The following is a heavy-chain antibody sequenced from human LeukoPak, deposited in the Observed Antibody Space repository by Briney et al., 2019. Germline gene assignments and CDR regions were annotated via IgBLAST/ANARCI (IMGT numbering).Heavy chain of an antibody. CDR3: ARVRGGYYFDY. V-gene: IGHV7-4-1*02. Sequence: ASVKVSCKASGYTFTDYTMNWVRQAPGQGLEWMGWISTNTGNPTYAQGFTGRFVFSLDTSVSTAYLRISSLKAEDTAVYYCARVRGGYYFDYWGQGTLVTVSS. D-gene: IGHD3-16*01. J-gene: IGHJ4*02. CDR2: ISTNTGNP. CDR1: GYTFTDYT.